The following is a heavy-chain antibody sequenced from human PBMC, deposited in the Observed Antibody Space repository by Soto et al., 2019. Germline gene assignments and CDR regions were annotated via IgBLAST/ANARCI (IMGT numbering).Heavy chain of an antibody. CDR1: GFTFSSYG. D-gene: IGHD1-1*01. CDR3: SRDFSGTTVPKSYYYYGMDV. Sequence: PGGSLRLSCAASGFTFSSYGMHWVRQAPGKGLEWVAVISYDGSNKYYADSVKGRFTISRDNSKNTLYLQMNSLRAEDTAVYYCSRDFSGTTVPKSYYYYGMDVWGQGTTVTVSS. J-gene: IGHJ6*02. CDR2: ISYDGSNK. V-gene: IGHV3-30*03.